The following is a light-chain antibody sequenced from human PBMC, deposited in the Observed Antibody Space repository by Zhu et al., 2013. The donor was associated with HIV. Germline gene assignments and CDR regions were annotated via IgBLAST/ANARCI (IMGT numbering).Light chain of an antibody. CDR1: QSVSTAS. CDR2: AAT. V-gene: IGKV3-20*01. Sequence: EIVLTQSPGTLSLSPGERATLSCRASQSVSTASLVWYQQRPGQAPRLLIHAATNRATNIPDRFSGSGSGTDFTLTISRLEPEDSAVYYCQHYDGPPLTFGGGTKVEIK. CDR3: QHYDGPPLT. J-gene: IGKJ4*01.